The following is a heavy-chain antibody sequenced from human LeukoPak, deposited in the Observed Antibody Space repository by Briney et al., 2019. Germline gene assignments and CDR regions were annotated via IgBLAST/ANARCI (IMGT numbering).Heavy chain of an antibody. D-gene: IGHD6-6*01. CDR2: IYSGGST. CDR1: EFPFTTYE. Sequence: GGSLRLSCAASEFPFTTYEVNWVRQAPGKGLEWVSVIYSGGSTYYADSVKGRFTISRDNSKNTLYLQMNSLRAEDTAVYYCARSSYSSSYYFDYWGQGTLVTVSS. J-gene: IGHJ4*02. V-gene: IGHV3-53*01. CDR3: ARSSYSSSYYFDY.